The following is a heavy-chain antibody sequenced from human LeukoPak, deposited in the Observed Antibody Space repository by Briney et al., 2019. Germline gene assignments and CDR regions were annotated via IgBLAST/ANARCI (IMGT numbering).Heavy chain of an antibody. D-gene: IGHD4-11*01. V-gene: IGHV4-61*02. Sequence: SQTLSLTCTVSGDSISRGRYYWSWIRQPAGKGLEWIGRIYTSGSTNYNPSLKSRVTMSVDTSKNQFSLKLSSVTAADTAVYYCARGYSNGPSDWGQGTLVTVSS. CDR1: GDSISRGRYY. CDR3: ARGYSNGPSD. CDR2: IYTSGST. J-gene: IGHJ4*02.